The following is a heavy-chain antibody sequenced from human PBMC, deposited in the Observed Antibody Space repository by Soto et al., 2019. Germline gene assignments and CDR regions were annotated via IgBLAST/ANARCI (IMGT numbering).Heavy chain of an antibody. D-gene: IGHD3-3*01. Sequence: ASVKVSCEASGYTFTGYYMHWVRQAPGQGLEWMGWINPNSGGTNYAQKFQGWVTMTRDTSISTAYMELSRLRSDDTAVYYCARSGGITIFGVVMPTDAFDIWGQGTMVT. V-gene: IGHV1-2*04. J-gene: IGHJ3*02. CDR2: INPNSGGT. CDR1: GYTFTGYY. CDR3: ARSGGITIFGVVMPTDAFDI.